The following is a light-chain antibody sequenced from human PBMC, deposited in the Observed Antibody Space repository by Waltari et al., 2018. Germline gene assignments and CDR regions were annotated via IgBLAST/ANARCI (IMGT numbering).Light chain of an antibody. CDR2: AAS. CDR3: QQSYTNLWT. CDR1: QSITHY. V-gene: IGKV1-39*01. Sequence: DIQMTQSPSSLSASVGDRVTITCRASQSITHYLNWYQQRPGKAPKLLIYAASSLQSGVPARFSGSGSGTDFTLTISSLQPEDFATYYCQQSYTNLWTFGQGTKVEIK. J-gene: IGKJ1*01.